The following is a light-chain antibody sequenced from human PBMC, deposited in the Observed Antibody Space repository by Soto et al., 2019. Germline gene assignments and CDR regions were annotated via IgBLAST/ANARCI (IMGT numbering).Light chain of an antibody. CDR3: QQYDNWLPT. CDR1: QSIKTN. J-gene: IGKJ5*01. CDR2: GAS. V-gene: IGKV3-15*01. Sequence: EIVMTQSPASLSISXGERATLSXXAAQSIKTNLAWYQQKPGQAPRLLIYGASTRATGVPGRVSGSGSGTEFTLTISSLQSEDFAVYYCQQYDNWLPTFGQGTRLEIK.